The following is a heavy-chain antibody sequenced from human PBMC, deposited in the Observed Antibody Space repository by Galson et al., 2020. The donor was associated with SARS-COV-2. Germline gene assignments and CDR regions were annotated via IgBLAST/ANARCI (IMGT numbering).Heavy chain of an antibody. J-gene: IGHJ6*02. CDR3: AITGRRDYGDYLYYYYGMDV. V-gene: IGHV3-21*01. Sequence: GGSLRLSCAASGFTFSSYSMNWVRQAPGKGLEWVSSISSSSSYIYYADSVKGRFTISRDNAKNSLYLQMNSLRAEDTAVYYCAITGRRDYGDYLYYYYGMDVWGQGTTVTVSS. D-gene: IGHD4-17*01. CDR1: GFTFSSYS. CDR2: ISSSSSYI.